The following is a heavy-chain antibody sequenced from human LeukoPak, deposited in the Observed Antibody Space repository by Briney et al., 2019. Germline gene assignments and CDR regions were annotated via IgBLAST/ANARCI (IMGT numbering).Heavy chain of an antibody. D-gene: IGHD5-12*01. J-gene: IGHJ4*02. Sequence: SETLSLTCTVSGGSISSYYWSWIRQPPGKGLEWIGYIYYSGSTNYNPSLKSRVTISVDTSKNQFFLKLSSVTAADTAVYYCARGLEATSLDYWGQGTLVTVSS. CDR1: GGSISSYY. CDR2: IYYSGST. V-gene: IGHV4-59*01. CDR3: ARGLEATSLDY.